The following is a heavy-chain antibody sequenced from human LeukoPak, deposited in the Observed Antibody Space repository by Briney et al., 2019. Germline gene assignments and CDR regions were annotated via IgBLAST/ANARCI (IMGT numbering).Heavy chain of an antibody. V-gene: IGHV1-69*13. J-gene: IGHJ6*02. D-gene: IGHD3-3*01. CDR1: GGTFSSYA. CDR2: IIPIFGTA. CDR3: ARSWSGSALLYYYGMDV. Sequence: GASVKVSCKASGGTFSSYAISWVRQAPGQGLEWLGGIIPIFGTANYAQKFQGRVTITADESTSTAYMELSSLRSEDTAVYYCARSWSGSALLYYYGMDVWGQGTTVTVSS.